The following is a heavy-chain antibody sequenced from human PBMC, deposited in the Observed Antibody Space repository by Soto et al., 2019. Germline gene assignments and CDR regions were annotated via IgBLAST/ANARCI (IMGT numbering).Heavy chain of an antibody. D-gene: IGHD3-22*01. Sequence: GGSLRLSCSASGFSFSDYYMTWVRQAPGKGLEWVGRIKSKTDGGTTDYAAPVKGRFTISRDDSKNTLYLQMNSLKTEDTAVYYCTAYEDYYDSSGYYSEFAYWGQGTLVTVSS. CDR2: IKSKTDGGTT. CDR3: TAYEDYYDSSGYYSEFAY. CDR1: GFSFSDYY. V-gene: IGHV3-15*01. J-gene: IGHJ4*02.